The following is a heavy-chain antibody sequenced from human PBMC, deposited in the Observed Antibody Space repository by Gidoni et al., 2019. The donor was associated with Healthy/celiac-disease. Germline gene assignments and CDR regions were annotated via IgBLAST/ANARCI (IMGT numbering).Heavy chain of an antibody. CDR3: ARPYSSSWYFAVVSAFDI. V-gene: IGHV1-2*02. Sequence: QVQLVQSGAEVKKPGASVKVSCKASGYTFTGYYMHWVRQAPGQGLEWMGWINPNSGGTNYAQKFQGRVTMTRDTSISTAYMELSRLRSDDTAVYYCARPYSSSWYFAVVSAFDIWGQGTMVTVSS. CDR1: GYTFTGYY. D-gene: IGHD6-13*01. CDR2: INPNSGGT. J-gene: IGHJ3*02.